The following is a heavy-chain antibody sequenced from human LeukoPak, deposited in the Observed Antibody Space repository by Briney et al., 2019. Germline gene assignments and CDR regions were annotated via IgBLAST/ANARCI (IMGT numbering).Heavy chain of an antibody. CDR3: AREYSSGWYFRRTFDY. D-gene: IGHD6-19*01. V-gene: IGHV3-11*01. CDR2: ISSSGSTI. CDR1: GFTFSDYY. Sequence: GGSLRLSCAAPGFTFSDYYMSWIRQAPGKGLEWVSYISSSGSTIYYADSVKGRFTISRDNAKNSLYLQMNSLRAEDTAVYYCAREYSSGWYFRRTFDYWGQGTLVTVSS. J-gene: IGHJ4*02.